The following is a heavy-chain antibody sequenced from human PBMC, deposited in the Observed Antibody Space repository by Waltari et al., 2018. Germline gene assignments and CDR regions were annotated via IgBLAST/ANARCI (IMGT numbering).Heavy chain of an antibody. Sequence: QVQLQESGPGLVKPSQTLSLTCTVSGGSISTYYWSWIRQPPGKGLEWIGYIYYSGSTNYNPSLKSRVTISVDTSKNQFSLKLSSVTAADTAVYYCARLTAAAGIGWFDPWGQGTLVTVSS. CDR1: GGSISTYY. V-gene: IGHV4-59*08. CDR2: IYYSGST. CDR3: ARLTAAAGIGWFDP. J-gene: IGHJ5*02. D-gene: IGHD6-13*01.